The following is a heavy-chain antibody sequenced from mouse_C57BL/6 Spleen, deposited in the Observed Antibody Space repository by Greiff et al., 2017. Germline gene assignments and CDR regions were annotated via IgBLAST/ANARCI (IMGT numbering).Heavy chain of an antibody. V-gene: IGHV1-82*01. CDR3: GRGLIRYGSSYDC. CDR2: IYPGDGDT. Sequence: VKVVESGPELVKPGASVKISCKASGYAFSSSRMNWVKQRPGTGLEWIGRIYPGDGDTNYNGKFKGKATLAADKSSSTAYMQLSSLTSEDAAVYCCGRGLIRYGSSYDCWGQCATLAVSS. J-gene: IGHJ2*01. CDR1: GYAFSSSR. D-gene: IGHD1-1*01.